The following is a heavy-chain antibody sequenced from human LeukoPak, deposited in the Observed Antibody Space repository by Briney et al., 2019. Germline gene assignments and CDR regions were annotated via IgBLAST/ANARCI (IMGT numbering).Heavy chain of an antibody. V-gene: IGHV3-23*01. Sequence: PAGSLRLSCAASGFTFSSYAMSWLRQAPGKGLEWVSGISGSAYSTYYADSVQGRFTISRDNSKNTLYLQMNSLRAEDTAVYYCAKEAGYSGYDYPDYWGQGTLVAVSS. J-gene: IGHJ4*02. D-gene: IGHD5-12*01. CDR1: GFTFSSYA. CDR3: AKEAGYSGYDYPDY. CDR2: ISGSAYST.